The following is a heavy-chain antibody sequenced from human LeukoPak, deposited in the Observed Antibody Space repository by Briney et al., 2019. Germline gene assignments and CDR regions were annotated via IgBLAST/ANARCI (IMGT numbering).Heavy chain of an antibody. CDR3: AKAYGSSGYFQLPIDF. V-gene: IGHV3-74*01. CDR1: GFTFSSYW. Sequence: GGSLRLSCAASGFTFSSYWMHWVRQPPGKGLVWVARINSDGSSTSYADSVKGRFTISRDNAKNTLYLQMNSLRAEDTAVYYCAKAYGSSGYFQLPIDFWGQGTLVTVSS. J-gene: IGHJ4*02. D-gene: IGHD3-22*01. CDR2: INSDGSST.